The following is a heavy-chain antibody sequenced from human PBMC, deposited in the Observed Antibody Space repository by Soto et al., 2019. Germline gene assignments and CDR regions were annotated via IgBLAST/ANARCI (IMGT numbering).Heavy chain of an antibody. V-gene: IGHV1-69*12. CDR1: GGTFSSYA. J-gene: IGHJ4*02. D-gene: IGHD6-19*01. CDR2: IIPIFGTA. CDR3: ARGLVSSVWYPYY. Sequence: QVQLVQSGAEVKKPGSSVKVSCKASGGTFSSYAISWVRQAPGQGLEWMGGIIPIFGTANYAQKFQGRVTSTADESTSTASMQPRSLRSEDTAVYYWARGLVSSVWYPYYWGQGTLVTVSS.